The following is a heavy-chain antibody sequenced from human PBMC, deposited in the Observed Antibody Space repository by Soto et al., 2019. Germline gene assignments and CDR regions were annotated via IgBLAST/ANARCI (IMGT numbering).Heavy chain of an antibody. V-gene: IGHV3-23*01. J-gene: IGHJ4*02. CDR1: GFTYNNYA. CDR3: AKGSVVVAAKFDS. Sequence: EVQLLESGGALVQPGVSLSLSCAASGFTYNNYAMGWVRQAPGKRLEWVSAISSSGYSAYYADSVKGRFTISRDNSRNTMFLQMNKLSAEDTAVYYCAKGSVVVAAKFDSWGQGTQVTVSS. CDR2: ISSSGYSA. D-gene: IGHD2-21*02.